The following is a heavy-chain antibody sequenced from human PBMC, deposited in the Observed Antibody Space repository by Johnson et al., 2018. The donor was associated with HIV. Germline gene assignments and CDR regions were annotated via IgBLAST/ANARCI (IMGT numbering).Heavy chain of an antibody. D-gene: IGHD5-18*01. CDR1: GFTFSDYY. V-gene: IGHV3-7*01. J-gene: IGHJ3*02. CDR3: ARDVSYGYDGDGWADAFDI. CDR2: IKHDGSRI. Sequence: EKLVESGGGLVKPGGSLRLSCAASGFTFSDYYMSWIRQAPGKGLEWVANIKHDGSRIQYMDSVKGRFTISRDNTRHLLFLQMNTVRAEDTAVDYCARDVSYGYDGDGWADAFDIWGQGTMVTVAS.